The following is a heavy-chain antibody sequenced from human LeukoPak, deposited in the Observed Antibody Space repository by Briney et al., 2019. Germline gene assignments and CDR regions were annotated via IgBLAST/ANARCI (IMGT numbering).Heavy chain of an antibody. CDR3: VSSGWYGKRT. D-gene: IGHD6-19*01. V-gene: IGHV1-8*01. Sequence: ASVKVSCKGSGYNFTSYDINRVRQATGQGLEWMGWMNPNSGNTGYAQKFQGRVTMTRNTSISTAYMELSSLRSEDTAVYYCVSSGWYGKRTWGQGTLGTVSS. J-gene: IGHJ5*02. CDR1: GYNFTSYD. CDR2: MNPNSGNT.